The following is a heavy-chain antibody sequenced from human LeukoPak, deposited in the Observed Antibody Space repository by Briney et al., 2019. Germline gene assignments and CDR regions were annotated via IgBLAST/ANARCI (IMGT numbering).Heavy chain of an antibody. Sequence: PGGSLRLSCAASGFTFSSYEMNWVRQAPGKGLEWVSSISGRGRNTYFADSLKGRFTISRDNSKNTLYLQMNNLRVEDTAVYYCAKVLYLFETMIIVVGYDYWGQGTRVTVSS. CDR1: GFTFSSYE. D-gene: IGHD3-22*01. CDR3: AKVLYLFETMIIVVGYDY. V-gene: IGHV3-23*01. CDR2: ISGRGRNT. J-gene: IGHJ4*02.